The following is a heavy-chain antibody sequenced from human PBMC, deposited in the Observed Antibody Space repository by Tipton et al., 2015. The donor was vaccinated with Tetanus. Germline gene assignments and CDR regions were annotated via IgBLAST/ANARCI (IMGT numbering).Heavy chain of an antibody. CDR2: INTANGNT. Sequence: QVQLVQSGPEVKKPGASVKVSCKASGYTFTSYGISWVRQAPGQGLEWMGWINTANGNTILSQSFQGRVTVASDTSASTVYMELSGLRSVDTAVYYCARDGRGSAFYSYFDIWGQGTQVTVSS. V-gene: IGHV1-18*01. J-gene: IGHJ3*02. D-gene: IGHD3-22*01. CDR1: GYTFTSYG. CDR3: ARDGRGSAFYSYFDI.